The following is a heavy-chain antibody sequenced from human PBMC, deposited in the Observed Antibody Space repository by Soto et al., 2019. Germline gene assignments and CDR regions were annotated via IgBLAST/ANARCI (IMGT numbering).Heavy chain of an antibody. Sequence: QVQLVQSGAEVKKPGSSVKVSCKASGGTFSRYTFTWVRQAPGQGLEWMGRIIPILDIPNYAQNFQGRVTISAGKSTSTAYMEVSSRRSYDTAVYYWASHFTGGLVPSTSPPGGDNYGWDVWGQGTTVTVSS. D-gene: IGHD2-8*02. V-gene: IGHV1-69*02. CDR2: IIPILDIP. J-gene: IGHJ6*02. CDR3: ASHFTGGLVPSTSPPGGDNYGWDV. CDR1: GGTFSRYT.